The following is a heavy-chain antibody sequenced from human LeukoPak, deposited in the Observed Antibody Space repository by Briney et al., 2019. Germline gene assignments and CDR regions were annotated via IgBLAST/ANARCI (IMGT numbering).Heavy chain of an antibody. CDR3: ARLHTYYDFWSGYSVDY. J-gene: IGHJ4*02. D-gene: IGHD3-3*01. CDR1: GGSISSGDYY. V-gene: IGHV4-30-4*08. CDR2: IYYSGRT. Sequence: SETLSLTCTVSGGSISSGDYYWSWIRQPPGKGLEWIGYIYYSGRTYYNPSLKSRVTISVDTSKNQFSLKLSSVTAADTAVYYCARLHTYYDFWSGYSVDYWGQGTLVTVSS.